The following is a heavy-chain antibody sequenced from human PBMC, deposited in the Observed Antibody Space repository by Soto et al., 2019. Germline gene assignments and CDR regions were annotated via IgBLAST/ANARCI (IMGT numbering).Heavy chain of an antibody. J-gene: IGHJ4*02. V-gene: IGHV3-48*01. Sequence: PGGSLRLSCAASGFTFSSYSMNWVRQAPGKGLEWVSYISSSSSTIYYADSVKGRFTISRDNAKNSLYLQMNSLRAEDTAVYYCARGAYYYDSSGSSYWGQGTLVTVSS. CDR3: ARGAYYYDSSGSSY. CDR1: GFTFSSYS. CDR2: ISSSSSTI. D-gene: IGHD3-22*01.